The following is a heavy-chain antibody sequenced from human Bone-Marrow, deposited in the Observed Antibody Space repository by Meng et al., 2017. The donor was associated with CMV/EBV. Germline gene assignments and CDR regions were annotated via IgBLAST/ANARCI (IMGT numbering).Heavy chain of an antibody. Sequence: KVSCKGSGYSFSSHWIGWVRQMPGKGLEWMGIIYPGDSDTRYSPSFQGQVTISADKSINTAYLQWTGLKASDTAMYYCARGDPESFDIWGQGTMVTVSS. D-gene: IGHD1-14*01. V-gene: IGHV5-51*01. CDR2: IYPGDSDT. CDR3: ARGDPESFDI. J-gene: IGHJ3*02. CDR1: GYSFSSHW.